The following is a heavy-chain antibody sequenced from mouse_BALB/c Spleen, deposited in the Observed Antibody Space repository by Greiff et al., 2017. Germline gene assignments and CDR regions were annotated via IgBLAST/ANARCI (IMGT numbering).Heavy chain of an antibody. CDR2: ISSGSSTI. D-gene: IGHD1-1*01. Sequence: EVKLMESGGGLVQPGGSRKLSCAASGFTFSSFGMHWVRQAPEKGLEWVAYISSGSSTIYYADTVKGRFTISGDNPKHTLFMQMTSLRSEDTAMYYCARGSHPTVVAKAMDYWGQGTTVTVSS. J-gene: IGHJ4*01. CDR3: ARGSHPTVVAKAMDY. V-gene: IGHV5-17*02. CDR1: GFTFSSFG.